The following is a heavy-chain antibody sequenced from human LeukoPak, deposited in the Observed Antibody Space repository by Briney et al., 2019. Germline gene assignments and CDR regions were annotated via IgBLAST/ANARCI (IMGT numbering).Heavy chain of an antibody. J-gene: IGHJ4*02. Sequence: GASVKVSCKASGYTFTDYYIHWVRQAPGQGLEWMGWIIPNSGDTNYAQKFQGRVTMTRDTSISTAYMELTSLRYDDAAVHYCARSACSRTTCPDYWGQGTLVTISS. CDR2: IIPNSGDT. D-gene: IGHD2-2*01. CDR1: GYTFTDYY. CDR3: ARSACSRTTCPDY. V-gene: IGHV1-2*02.